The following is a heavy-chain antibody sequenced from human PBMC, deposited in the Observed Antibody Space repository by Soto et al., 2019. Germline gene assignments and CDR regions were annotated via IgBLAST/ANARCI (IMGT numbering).Heavy chain of an antibody. CDR1: GNSISGTSSF. CDR2: VYYTGST. J-gene: IGHJ4*02. V-gene: IGHV4-39*01. Sequence: PSETLSLTCTVSGNSISGTSSFWAWIRQPPGKNLEWIGSVYYTGSTYYNSSLKSRVSISIDTSKNQFSLSLNSVTAADTAVYFCTRRVRSRGLLDSFGQRALVIV. CDR3: TRRVRSRGLLDS.